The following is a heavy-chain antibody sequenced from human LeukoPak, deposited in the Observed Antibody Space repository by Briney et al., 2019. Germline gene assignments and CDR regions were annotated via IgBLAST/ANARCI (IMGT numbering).Heavy chain of an antibody. V-gene: IGHV3-23*01. CDR1: GFTFSSYA. CDR3: AKNYDSSGYWGPWFDP. CDR2: ISGSGGST. D-gene: IGHD3-22*01. Sequence: GGSLRLSCAASGFTFSSYALSWVRQAPGKGLEWVSGISGSGGSTYYADSVKGRFTISRDNSKNTLYLQMNSLRAEDTAVYYCAKNYDSSGYWGPWFDPWGQGTLVTVSS. J-gene: IGHJ5*02.